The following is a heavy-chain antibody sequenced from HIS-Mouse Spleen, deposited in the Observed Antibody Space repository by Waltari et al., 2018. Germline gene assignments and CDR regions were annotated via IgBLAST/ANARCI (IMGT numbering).Heavy chain of an antibody. CDR2: TYYSGST. D-gene: IGHD2-8*02. Sequence: QVQLQESGPGLVKPSETLSLTCTVSGGSISSYYWSWIRQPPGKGLEWIGYTYYSGSTNYNPSLKSRVTISVDTSKNQFSLKLSSVTAADTAVYYCARRLVNDAFDIWGQGTMVTVSS. CDR1: GGSISSYY. CDR3: ARRLVNDAFDI. V-gene: IGHV4-59*01. J-gene: IGHJ3*02.